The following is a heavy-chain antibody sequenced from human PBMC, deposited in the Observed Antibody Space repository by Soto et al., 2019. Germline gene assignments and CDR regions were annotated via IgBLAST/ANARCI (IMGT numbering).Heavy chain of an antibody. CDR2: IYYSGST. D-gene: IGHD5-12*01. CDR1: GGAIRSYY. J-gene: IGHJ4*02. Sequence: LSLTCTVSGGAIRSYYWSWIRQPPGKGLEWIGYIYYSGSTNYNPSLKSRVTISVDTSKNQFSLKLSSVTAADTAVYYCARAARDGYNFDYWGQGTLVTVSS. V-gene: IGHV4-59*01. CDR3: ARAARDGYNFDY.